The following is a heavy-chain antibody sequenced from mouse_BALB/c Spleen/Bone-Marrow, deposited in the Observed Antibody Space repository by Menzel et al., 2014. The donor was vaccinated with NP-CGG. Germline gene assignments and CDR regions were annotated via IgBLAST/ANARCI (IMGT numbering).Heavy chain of an antibody. J-gene: IGHJ2*01. CDR1: GFSLTNYG. D-gene: IGHD2-4*01. V-gene: IGHV2-9*02. CDR2: IWAGGST. Sequence: VKVIESGPSLVAPSQNLSITCTVSGFSLTNYGVHWIRQPPGKGLEWLGIIWAGGSTNYNSALMSRLSISKDNSKGQVFFKMNSLQTDDTAIYYCATYDYDGRFDYWGQGTTLTVSS. CDR3: ATYDYDGRFDY.